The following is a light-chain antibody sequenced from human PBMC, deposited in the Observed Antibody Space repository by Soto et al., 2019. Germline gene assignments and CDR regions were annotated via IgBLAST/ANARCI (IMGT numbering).Light chain of an antibody. V-gene: IGKV3-11*01. J-gene: IGKJ3*01. Sequence: EIVLTQSPATLSLSPGERATLSCRASQSVSSYLAWYQQKPGQAPRLLIYDASSRATGIQARFSGSGSGTDFTLTISSLEPEDFAVYYCQQRSNWPAVTFGPGTKVDIK. CDR3: QQRSNWPAVT. CDR2: DAS. CDR1: QSVSSY.